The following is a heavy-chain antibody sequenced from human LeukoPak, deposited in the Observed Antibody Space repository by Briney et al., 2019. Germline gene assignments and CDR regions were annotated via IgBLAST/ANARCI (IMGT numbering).Heavy chain of an antibody. D-gene: IGHD2-8*01. CDR3: ARGRGCTNGVCFTPSYYYYMDV. Sequence: ASVKVSCKASGYTFTSYDINWVRQATGQGLEWMGWMNPNSGNTGYAQKFQGRVTITRNTSISTAYMELSSLRSGDTAVYYCARGRGCTNGVCFTPSYYYYMDVWGKGTTVTVSS. CDR1: GYTFTSYD. J-gene: IGHJ6*03. V-gene: IGHV1-8*02. CDR2: MNPNSGNT.